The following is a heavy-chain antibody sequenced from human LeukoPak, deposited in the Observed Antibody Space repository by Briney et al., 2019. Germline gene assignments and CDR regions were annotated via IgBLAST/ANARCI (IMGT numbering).Heavy chain of an antibody. D-gene: IGHD1-26*01. V-gene: IGHV4-4*02. CDR1: GGSISSSNW. J-gene: IGHJ4*02. CDR3: ARDKRKGIVGSTKSYFDY. Sequence: SGTLSLTCAVSGGSISSSNWWSWIRQPPGKGLEWIGEIYHSGSTNYNPSLKSRVTISVDKSKTQFSLKLSSVTAADTAVYYCARDKRKGIVGSTKSYFDYWGQGTLVTVSS. CDR2: IYHSGST.